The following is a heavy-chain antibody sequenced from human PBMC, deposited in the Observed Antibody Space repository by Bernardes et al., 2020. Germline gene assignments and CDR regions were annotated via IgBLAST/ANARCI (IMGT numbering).Heavy chain of an antibody. CDR3: ARNRINIFGEVIRGSPQFAD. J-gene: IGHJ4*02. CDR2: LDSIGQM. Sequence: GGSLRLSRAAAGFSVDAYTMTWVRQAPGKGPEWVASLDSIGQMFYSDSVKGRFTTSRDNAKNSVYLQMNGLRTEDTALYYCARNRINIFGEVIRGSPQFADWGQGTLVTVSS. CDR1: GFSVDAYT. D-gene: IGHD3-3*02. V-gene: IGHV3-21*04.